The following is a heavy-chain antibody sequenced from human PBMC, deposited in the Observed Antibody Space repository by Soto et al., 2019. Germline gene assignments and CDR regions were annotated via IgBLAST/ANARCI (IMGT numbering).Heavy chain of an antibody. J-gene: IGHJ6*02. CDR1: GISLTNSGVG. CDR2: IYWDDAK. V-gene: IGHV2-5*02. CDR3: AQMDFDLYGMDV. Sequence: QITLTESGPTLVKPTQTLTLTCTFSGISLTNSGVGVSWIRQPPGKALEWLAVIYWDDAKHFSPSQKSRLTITEDTSKDRVLLTSINTYFVDSATYFCAQMDFDLYGMDVWGPGTTVSVSS. D-gene: IGHD3-9*01.